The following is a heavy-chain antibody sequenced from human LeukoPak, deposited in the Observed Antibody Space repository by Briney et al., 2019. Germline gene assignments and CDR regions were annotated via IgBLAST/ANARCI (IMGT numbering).Heavy chain of an antibody. Sequence: SETLSLTCTVSGYSISSGHYWAWIRQSPEKGLECIATMFHSGSTYYNPSLKSRVTISVDTSKNQFSLKLSSVTAADTAVYYCASQTGTTIFGVVIYWGQGTLVTVSS. D-gene: IGHD3-3*01. J-gene: IGHJ4*02. CDR1: GYSISSGHY. V-gene: IGHV4-38-2*02. CDR2: MFHSGST. CDR3: ASQTGTTIFGVVIY.